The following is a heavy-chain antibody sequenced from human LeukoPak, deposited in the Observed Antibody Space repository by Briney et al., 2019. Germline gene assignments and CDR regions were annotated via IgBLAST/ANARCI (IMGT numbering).Heavy chain of an antibody. CDR3: ARDLNYYDSSGYDY. CDR2: INHSGNT. J-gene: IGHJ4*02. Sequence: PSETLSLTCTVSGGSISSYYWSWIRQPPGKGLEWIGEINHSGNTNYNPSLKSRVTISVDTSKNQFSLKLSSVTAADTAMYYCARDLNYYDSSGYDYWGQGTLVTVSS. V-gene: IGHV4-34*01. CDR1: GGSISSYY. D-gene: IGHD3-22*01.